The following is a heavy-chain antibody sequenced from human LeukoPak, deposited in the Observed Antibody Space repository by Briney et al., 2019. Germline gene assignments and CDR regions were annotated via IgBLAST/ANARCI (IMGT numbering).Heavy chain of an antibody. CDR1: GYTFTSYG. CDR2: ISVYNGNT. CDR3: ARVGSYYDSSGYWDY. Sequence: GASVKVSCKASGYTFTSYGISWVRQAPGQRLEWMGWISVYNGNTNYAQKLQGRVTMTTDTSTSTAYMELRSLRSDDTAVYYCARVGSYYDSSGYWDYWGQGTLVTVSS. V-gene: IGHV1-18*01. D-gene: IGHD3-22*01. J-gene: IGHJ4*02.